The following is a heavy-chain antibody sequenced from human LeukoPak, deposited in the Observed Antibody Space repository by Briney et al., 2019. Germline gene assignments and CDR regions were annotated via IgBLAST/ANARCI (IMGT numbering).Heavy chain of an antibody. J-gene: IGHJ4*02. V-gene: IGHV3-30*18. Sequence: GGSLRLSCVASGFTFSTYGMHWVRQAPGKGLEWVAVISYDGSNKYYAESVKGRFTISRDNSKNTLYLQMNSLRAEDTAVFYCAKVSGFKITFGGVIDWGQGTPVTVSS. CDR1: GFTFSTYG. CDR3: AKVSGFKITFGGVID. D-gene: IGHD3-16*02. CDR2: ISYDGSNK.